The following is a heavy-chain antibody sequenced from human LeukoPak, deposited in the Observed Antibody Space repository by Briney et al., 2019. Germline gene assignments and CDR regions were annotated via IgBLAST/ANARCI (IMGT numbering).Heavy chain of an antibody. Sequence: VASVKVSCKASGYTFTSYYMHWVRQAPGQGLEWMGIINPSGGSTSYAQKFQGRVTMTRDTSTSTVYMELSSLRSEDTAVYYCARETYYDSSGSPSPRGMDVWGQGTTVTVSS. J-gene: IGHJ6*02. V-gene: IGHV1-46*01. CDR1: GYTFTSYY. CDR3: ARETYYDSSGSPSPRGMDV. D-gene: IGHD3-22*01. CDR2: INPSGGST.